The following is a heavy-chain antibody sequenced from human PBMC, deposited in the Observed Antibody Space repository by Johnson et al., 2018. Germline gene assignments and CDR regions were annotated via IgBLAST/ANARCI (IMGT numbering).Heavy chain of an antibody. J-gene: IGHJ5*02. CDR3: AREDTGMVYNGFDP. CDR2: ISYDGSNK. Sequence: QVQLVQSGGGVVQPGRSLRLSCAASGFTFSSYAMHWVRQAPGKGLEWVAVISYDGSNKYYADSVKGRFTISRDNSKNTLYLQMNSLRAEDTAVYYCAREDTGMVYNGFDPWGQGTLVTVSS. D-gene: IGHD5-18*01. V-gene: IGHV3-30-3*01. CDR1: GFTFSSYA.